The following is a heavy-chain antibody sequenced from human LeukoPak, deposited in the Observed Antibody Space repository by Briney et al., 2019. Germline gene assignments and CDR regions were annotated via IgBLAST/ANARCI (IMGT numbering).Heavy chain of an antibody. Sequence: ASVKVSCKASGYTFTSYGISWVRQAPGQGLEWMGWISAYNGNTNYAQKLQGRVTMTTDTSTSTAYMELRSLRSDDTAVYYCARDVDIVLMVYALSYYYGMDVWGQGTTVTVSS. J-gene: IGHJ6*02. CDR2: ISAYNGNT. V-gene: IGHV1-18*01. CDR1: GYTFTSYG. CDR3: ARDVDIVLMVYALSYYYGMDV. D-gene: IGHD2-8*01.